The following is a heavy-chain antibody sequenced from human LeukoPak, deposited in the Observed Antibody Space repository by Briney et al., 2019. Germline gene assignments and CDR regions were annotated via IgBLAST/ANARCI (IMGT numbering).Heavy chain of an antibody. V-gene: IGHV3-7*01. Sequence: GGSLRLSCAASGFTFSSYWMSWVRQAPGKGLEWVANINQDGSAKDYGGSVKGRFTISRDNAKNSLYLQMNSLRAEDTAVYYCARTSYSSSWYGEFDYWGQGTLVTVSS. D-gene: IGHD6-13*01. CDR2: INQDGSAK. CDR1: GFTFSSYW. CDR3: ARTSYSSSWYGEFDY. J-gene: IGHJ4*02.